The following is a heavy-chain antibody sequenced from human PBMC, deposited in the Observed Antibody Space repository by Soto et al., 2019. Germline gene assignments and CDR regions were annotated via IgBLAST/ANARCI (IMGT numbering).Heavy chain of an antibody. J-gene: IGHJ6*03. D-gene: IGHD3-3*01. CDR2: ISGSGSDR. Sequence: EVQVFESGGGLVEPGGSLRLSCVGSGFTFSTYAMNWVRRAPGKGLEWVSGISGSGSDRYYADSVRGRFIISRDNSNNTLNLQMDSLSAEDTAIYYCTKTPRSFYYYMDVWGKGTTVTVSS. V-gene: IGHV3-23*01. CDR3: TKTPRSFYYYMDV. CDR1: GFTFSTYA.